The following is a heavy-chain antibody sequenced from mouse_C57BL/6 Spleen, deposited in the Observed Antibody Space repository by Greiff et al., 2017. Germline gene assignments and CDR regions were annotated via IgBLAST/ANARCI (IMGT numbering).Heavy chain of an antibody. CDR2: IDPSDSET. CDR1: GYTFTNYW. V-gene: IGHV1-52*01. J-gene: IGHJ2*01. D-gene: IGHD1-1*01. CDR3: ARGITTVVAHYFDY. Sequence: VQLQQPGAELVRPGSSVKLSCKASGYTFTNYWMHWVKQRPIQGLEWIGNIDPSDSETHYNQKFKDKATLTVDKSSSTAYMQLSSLTSEDSAVDYCARGITTVVAHYFDYWGQGTTLTVSS.